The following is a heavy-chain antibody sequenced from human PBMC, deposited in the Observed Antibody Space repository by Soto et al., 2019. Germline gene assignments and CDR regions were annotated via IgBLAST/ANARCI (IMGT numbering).Heavy chain of an antibody. CDR3: ARQGRGTDY. CDR2: VYFSGST. J-gene: IGHJ4*02. D-gene: IGHD1-1*01. CDR1: GGSISSSSYY. V-gene: IGHV4-39*01. Sequence: QLQLQESGPGLVKPSETLSLTCTVSGGSISSSSYYWGWIRQPPGKGLEWIGSVYFSGSTYYNPSLKTRLTMSVDTSQNLFSLKLTSVTATDTAVYYCARQGRGTDYWGQGTLVTVSS.